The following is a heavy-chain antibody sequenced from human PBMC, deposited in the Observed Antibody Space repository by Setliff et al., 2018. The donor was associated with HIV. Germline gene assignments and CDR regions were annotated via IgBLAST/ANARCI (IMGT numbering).Heavy chain of an antibody. J-gene: IGHJ5*02. CDR3: ARGYSNVWPPIYNWFDP. V-gene: IGHV4-38-2*02. CDR1: GYPISSGYY. D-gene: IGHD6-19*01. Sequence: PSETLSLTCTVSGYPISSGYYWGWIRQPPGKGLEWIGSIYHSGSTYYNPSLKSRLTISVDTSKNRFSLKLSSVTAADTAVYYCARGYSNVWPPIYNWFDPWGQGTLVTVSS. CDR2: IYHSGST.